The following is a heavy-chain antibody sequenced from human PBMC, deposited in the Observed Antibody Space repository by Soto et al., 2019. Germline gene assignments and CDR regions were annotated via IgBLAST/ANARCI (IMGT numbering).Heavy chain of an antibody. V-gene: IGHV3-30-3*01. D-gene: IGHD6-19*01. Sequence: QVQLVESGGGVVQPGRSLRLSCAASGFTFSSYAMHWVRQAPGKGLEWVAVISYDGSNKYYADSVKGRFTISRDNSKNTLYLQMNSLRAEDTAVYYCARAIAVAGTNYYYGMDVWRQGTTVTVSS. J-gene: IGHJ6*02. CDR1: GFTFSSYA. CDR2: ISYDGSNK. CDR3: ARAIAVAGTNYYYGMDV.